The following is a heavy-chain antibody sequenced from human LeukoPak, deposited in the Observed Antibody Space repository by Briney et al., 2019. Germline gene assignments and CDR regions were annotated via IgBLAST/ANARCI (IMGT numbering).Heavy chain of an antibody. CDR2: MNPNSGNT. CDR3: AKGPRTMVRGVIIEYFDY. V-gene: IGHV1-8*01. J-gene: IGHJ4*02. Sequence: ASVKVPCKASGYTFTSYDINWVRQATGQGLEWMGWMNPNSGNTGYAQKFQGRVTMTRNTSISTAYMELSSLRAEDTAVYYCAKGPRTMVRGVIIEYFDYWGQGTLVTVSS. CDR1: GYTFTSYD. D-gene: IGHD3-10*01.